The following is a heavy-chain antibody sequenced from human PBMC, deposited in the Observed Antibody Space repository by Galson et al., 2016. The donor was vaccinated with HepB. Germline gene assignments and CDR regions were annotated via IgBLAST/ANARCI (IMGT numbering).Heavy chain of an antibody. Sequence: SVKVSCKAPAYTFTNYYIHWVRQAPGQGLEWMGLINPRGDTPTYAHNFQGRVTMTRDTSTSSVHMELSSLRSEGTAVYYCAKGWGDTLYYYGMDVWGQGTTLTV. CDR2: INPRGDTP. CDR1: AYTFTNYY. CDR3: AKGWGDTLYYYGMDV. J-gene: IGHJ6*02. V-gene: IGHV1-46*01. D-gene: IGHD3-16*01.